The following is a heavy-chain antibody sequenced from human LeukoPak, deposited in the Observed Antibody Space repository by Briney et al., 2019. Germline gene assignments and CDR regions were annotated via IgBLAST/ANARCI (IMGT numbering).Heavy chain of an antibody. CDR1: GFTFSSYT. V-gene: IGHV3-21*03. CDR3: TRVSSGWTTYGLGDYYYYYYMDV. Sequence: GGSLRLSCAASGFTFSSYTMNWVRQAPGKVLEWVSSISISSSSIYYADSVKGRFTISRDNAKNSLYLQMNSLKTEDTAVYYCTRVSSGWTTYGLGDYYYYYYMDVWGKGTTVTISS. J-gene: IGHJ6*03. CDR2: ISISSSSI. D-gene: IGHD6-19*01.